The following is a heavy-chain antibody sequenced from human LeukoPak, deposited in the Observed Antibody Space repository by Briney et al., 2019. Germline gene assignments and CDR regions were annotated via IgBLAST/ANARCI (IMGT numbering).Heavy chain of an antibody. Sequence: GGSLRLSCAASEFTFGSYWMTWVRQAPGKGLEWVANINRDGGKNHFVDSVKGRFTISRDNAKNFLYPQMNSLRAEDTAVYFCARDSSPYCGDDCYFDAFDLWGQGTMVTVSS. CDR2: INRDGGKN. J-gene: IGHJ3*01. D-gene: IGHD2-21*02. V-gene: IGHV3-7*03. CDR1: EFTFGSYW. CDR3: ARDSSPYCGDDCYFDAFDL.